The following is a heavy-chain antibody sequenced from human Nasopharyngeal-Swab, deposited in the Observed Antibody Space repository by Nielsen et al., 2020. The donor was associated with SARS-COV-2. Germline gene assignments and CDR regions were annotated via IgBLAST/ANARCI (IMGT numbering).Heavy chain of an antibody. CDR2: ISAYNGNT. CDR1: GYTFTIYG. J-gene: IGHJ6*02. D-gene: IGHD1-1*01. Sequence: ASVKVSCKASGYTFTIYGITWVRQAPGQGLEWMGWISAYNGNTNYAQKFQGRVTITADESTSTAYMELSSLRSEDTAVYYCARGLVQLERIGGSYYYYGMDVWGQGTTVTVSS. V-gene: IGHV1-18*01. CDR3: ARGLVQLERIGGSYYYYGMDV.